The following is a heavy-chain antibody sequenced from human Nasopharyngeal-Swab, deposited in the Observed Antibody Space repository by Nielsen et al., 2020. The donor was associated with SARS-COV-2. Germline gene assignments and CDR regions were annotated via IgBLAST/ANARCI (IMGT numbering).Heavy chain of an antibody. D-gene: IGHD3-10*01. V-gene: IGHV3-33*01. J-gene: IGHJ4*02. CDR1: GFNFSDYG. CDR2: VWHDGNNK. CDR3: ARAWGTMGPAFDY. Sequence: GGSLRLSCTASGFNFSDYGMPWVRQAPGNGLEWVAVVWHDGNNKYHAESVKGRFTISRDNSKNTMYLQMNSLRAEDTAVYYCARAWGTMGPAFDYWGQGTLVTVSS.